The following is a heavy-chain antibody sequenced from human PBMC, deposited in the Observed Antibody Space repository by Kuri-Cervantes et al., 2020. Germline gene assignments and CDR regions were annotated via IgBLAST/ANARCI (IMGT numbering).Heavy chain of an antibody. D-gene: IGHD2-2*01. J-gene: IGHJ4*02. Sequence: SETLSLTCGVFGDSISSSSWWSWVRQPPGKGLEWIGEIYHSGTTNYNPSLKSRVTISVDKSKNQFSLKLRSVTAADTAVYYCANFLLRGTSTYFASWGQGTLVTVSS. CDR3: ANFLLRGTSTYFAS. CDR1: GDSISSSSW. V-gene: IGHV4-4*02. CDR2: IYHSGTT.